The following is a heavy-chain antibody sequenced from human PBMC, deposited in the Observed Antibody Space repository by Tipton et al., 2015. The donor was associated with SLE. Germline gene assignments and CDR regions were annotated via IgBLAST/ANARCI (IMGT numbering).Heavy chain of an antibody. D-gene: IGHD2/OR15-2a*01. CDR2: IYNLGRT. J-gene: IGHJ4*02. V-gene: IGHV4-59*11. CDR1: GGSIRYHY. Sequence: TLSLTCTVSGGSIRYHYWNWIRQSPGKGLEWIGHIYNLGRTKYSWKTNYNASLKSRVTISLDTSKKQFFLSLTSMTAADTAVYYCVRSGIGIRADFDYWGQGTLVTVSS. CDR3: VRSGIGIRADFDY.